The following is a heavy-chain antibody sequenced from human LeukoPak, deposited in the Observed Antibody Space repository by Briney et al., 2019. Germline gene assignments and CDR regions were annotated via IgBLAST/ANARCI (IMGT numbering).Heavy chain of an antibody. J-gene: IGHJ3*02. CDR2: INHSGST. CDR1: GGSFSGYY. CDR3: ARGEQPRAFDI. V-gene: IGHV4-34*01. D-gene: IGHD6-13*01. Sequence: SETLSLTCAVYGGSFSGYYWSWIRQPPGKGLEWIGEINHSGSTNYNPSLKSRVTISVDTSKNQFSLKLSSVTAADTAVYYCARGEQPRAFDIWGQGTMVTVSS.